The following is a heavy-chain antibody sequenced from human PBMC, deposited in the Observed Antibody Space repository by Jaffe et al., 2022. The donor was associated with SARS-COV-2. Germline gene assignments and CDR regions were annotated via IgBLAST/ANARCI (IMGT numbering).Heavy chain of an antibody. V-gene: IGHV7-4-1*02. CDR3: ARVSVGKWPRRVGSSWHFDY. J-gene: IGHJ4*02. Sequence: QVQLVQSGSELKKPGASVKVSCKASGYTFTSYAMNWVRQAPGQGLEWMGWINTNTGNPTYAQGFTGRFVFSLDTSVSTAYLQISSLKAEDTAVYYCARVSVGKWPRRVGSSWHFDYWGQGTLVTVSS. D-gene: IGHD6-13*01. CDR2: INTNTGNP. CDR1: GYTFTSYA.